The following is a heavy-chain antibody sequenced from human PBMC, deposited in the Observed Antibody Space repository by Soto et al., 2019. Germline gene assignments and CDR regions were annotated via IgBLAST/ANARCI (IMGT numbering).Heavy chain of an antibody. Sequence: ASVKVSCKASGCTFTSYGISWVRQAPGQGLEWMGWISAYNGNTNYAQKLQGRVTMTTDTSTSTAYMELRSLRSDDTAVYYCARIDCSGGSCYRVDYWGQGALVTAPQ. V-gene: IGHV1-18*01. J-gene: IGHJ4*02. CDR3: ARIDCSGGSCYRVDY. D-gene: IGHD2-15*01. CDR2: ISAYNGNT. CDR1: GCTFTSYG.